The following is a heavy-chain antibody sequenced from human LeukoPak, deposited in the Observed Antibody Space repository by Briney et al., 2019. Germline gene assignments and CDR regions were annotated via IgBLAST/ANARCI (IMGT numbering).Heavy chain of an antibody. Sequence: ASVKVSCKASGYMFSNYGISWVRQAPGQGLEWMGWISAYNYNTNYAQKVQGRVTMTTDTSTSTAYMELRSLRSDDTAVYSCARDDASRGFAGNSPLDYWGQGTLITVSS. CDR1: GYMFSNYG. J-gene: IGHJ4*02. CDR2: ISAYNYNT. V-gene: IGHV1-18*01. CDR3: ARDDASRGFAGNSPLDY. D-gene: IGHD4-23*01.